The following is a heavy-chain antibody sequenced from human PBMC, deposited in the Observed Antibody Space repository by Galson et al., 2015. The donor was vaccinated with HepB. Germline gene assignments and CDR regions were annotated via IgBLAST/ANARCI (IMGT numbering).Heavy chain of an antibody. D-gene: IGHD3-3*01. CDR3: ATLWSGDYTPFDY. V-gene: IGHV3-33*01. CDR2: IWYGGSKK. Sequence: SLRLSCAASRFTFSSYGMRWVRQAPGKGLEWVAVIWYGGSKKYYADSVKGRFTISRDNSRNTLYLQMNSLRAEDTAVYYCATLWSGDYTPFDYWGQGTLVSVSS. CDR1: RFTFSSYG. J-gene: IGHJ4*02.